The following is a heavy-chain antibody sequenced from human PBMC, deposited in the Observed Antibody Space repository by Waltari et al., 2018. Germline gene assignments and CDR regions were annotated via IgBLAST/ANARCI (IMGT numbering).Heavy chain of an antibody. J-gene: IGHJ3*01. CDR2: INSDGSST. CDR3: ARLEWAGYDFWAGFSV. CDR1: GSTFGTVW. Sequence: EVQLLESACVLVQSGGCLRLSCAASGSTFGTVWMTLLSYSSWKGLVWVSRINSDGSSTSYADSVKGRFTISRDNAKNTLYLQMNSLRAEDTAVYYCARLEWAGYDFWAGFSVWGQGTMVTVSS. V-gene: IGHV3-74*01. D-gene: IGHD3-3*01.